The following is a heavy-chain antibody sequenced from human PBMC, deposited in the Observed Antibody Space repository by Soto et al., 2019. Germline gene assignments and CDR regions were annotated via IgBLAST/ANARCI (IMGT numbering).Heavy chain of an antibody. CDR3: ARGEIVATIDGPPDY. J-gene: IGHJ4*02. CDR2: IIPIFGTA. V-gene: IGHV1-69*12. D-gene: IGHD5-12*01. Sequence: QVQLVQSGAEVKKPGSSVKVSCKASGGTFSSYAISWVRQAPGQGLEWMGGIIPIFGTANYAQKFQGRVTITADGSTSTAYLELSRLRSGDTAVYYCARGEIVATIDGPPDYWGQGTLVTVSS. CDR1: GGTFSSYA.